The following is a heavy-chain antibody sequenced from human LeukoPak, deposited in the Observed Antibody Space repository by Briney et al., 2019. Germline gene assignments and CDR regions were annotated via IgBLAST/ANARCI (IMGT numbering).Heavy chain of an antibody. CDR3: ARGTSIFGVVTFYYYYYMDV. J-gene: IGHJ6*03. V-gene: IGHV3-74*01. CDR1: GFTFSHYW. CDR2: INSDGSST. Sequence: PRGSLRLSCAASGFTFSHYWMHWVRHAPGKGLVWVSRINSDGSSTTYADSVKGRFTISRDNAKNTLYLQMNSLRAEDTAVYYCARGTSIFGVVTFYYYYYMDVWGKGTTVTVSS. D-gene: IGHD3-3*01.